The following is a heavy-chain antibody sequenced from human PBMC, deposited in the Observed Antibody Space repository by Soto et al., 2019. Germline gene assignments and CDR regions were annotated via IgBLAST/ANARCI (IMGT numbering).Heavy chain of an antibody. Sequence: QVQLQESGPRLVQPSETLSLICSGSGGSISGYYWSWIRQPAGKGLEWIGRIYGSGSVDYHPSLQRGVTMSVYTYKNHDSLELSSVTAADPAVYYWARDHPGQLWFGGGFDRWGQGMLVTVSA. CDR3: ARDHPGQLWFGGGFDR. D-gene: IGHD3-10*01. CDR2: IYGSGSV. J-gene: IGHJ5*02. CDR1: GGSISGYY. V-gene: IGHV4-4*07.